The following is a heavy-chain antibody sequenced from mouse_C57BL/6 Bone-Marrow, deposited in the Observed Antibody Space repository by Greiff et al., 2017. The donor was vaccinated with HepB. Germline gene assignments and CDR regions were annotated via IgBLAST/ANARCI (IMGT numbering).Heavy chain of an antibody. J-gene: IGHJ4*01. Sequence: VQLVESGPGLVQPSQSLSITCTVSGFSLTSYGVHWVRQSPGKGLEWLGVIWSGGSTDYNAAFISRLSISKDNSKSQVFFKMNSLQADDTAIYYCARMKGTIYYYAMDYWGQGTSVTVSS. V-gene: IGHV2-2*01. D-gene: IGHD2-14*01. CDR1: GFSLTSYG. CDR2: IWSGGST. CDR3: ARMKGTIYYYAMDY.